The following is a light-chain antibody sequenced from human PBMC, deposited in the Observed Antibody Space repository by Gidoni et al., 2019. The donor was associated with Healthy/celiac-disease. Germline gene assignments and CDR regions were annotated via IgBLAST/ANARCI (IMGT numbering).Light chain of an antibody. V-gene: IGKV3-20*01. J-gene: IGKJ4*01. CDR2: GAS. Sequence: ELVLTQSPGTLSLSPGERATLSCRASQSVSSSYLAWYQQKPGQAPRLLIYGASSRATGIPDRFSGSGSGTDFTLTISRLEPEDFAVYYCQQYGSSLGSLTFGGGTKVEIK. CDR1: QSVSSSY. CDR3: QQYGSSLGSLT.